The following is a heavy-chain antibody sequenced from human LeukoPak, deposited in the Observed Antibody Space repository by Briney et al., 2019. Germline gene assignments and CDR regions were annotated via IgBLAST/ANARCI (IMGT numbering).Heavy chain of an antibody. D-gene: IGHD1-1*01. V-gene: IGHV4-39*01. CDR2: IYYSGSS. Sequence: SETLSLTCSVSGGSISGSSSYWGWIRQPPGKGLEWIGSIYYSGSSFDNPALKSRVTISVDTSKNQFSLKLSSVTAADTAVYYCARGDFGYNFHWFDPWGQGTLVIVSS. CDR1: GGSISGSSSY. J-gene: IGHJ5*02. CDR3: ARGDFGYNFHWFDP.